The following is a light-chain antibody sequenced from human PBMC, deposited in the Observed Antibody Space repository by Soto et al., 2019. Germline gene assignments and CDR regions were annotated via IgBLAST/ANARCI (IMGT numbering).Light chain of an antibody. Sequence: AIRMTQSPSSLSGSTGDRVTITCRASQGISSYLAWYQQKPGKAPKLLIYAASTLQSGVPSRFSGSGSGTDFTLTISCLQSEDFATYYCQQYYSYPLTFGGGTKVEIK. CDR3: QQYYSYPLT. V-gene: IGKV1-8*01. CDR1: QGISSY. J-gene: IGKJ4*01. CDR2: AAS.